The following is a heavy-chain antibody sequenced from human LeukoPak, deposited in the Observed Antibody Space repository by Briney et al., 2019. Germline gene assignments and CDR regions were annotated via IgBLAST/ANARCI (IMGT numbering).Heavy chain of an antibody. J-gene: IGHJ4*02. V-gene: IGHV1-18*01. CDR2: ISAYNGNT. D-gene: IGHD5-18*01. CDR3: ASGYSYGNFDY. CDR1: GGTFSSYA. Sequence: ASVKVSCKASGGTFSSYAISWVRQAPGQGLEWMGWISAYNGNTNYAQKLQGRVTMTTDTSTSTAYMELRSLRSDDTAVYYCASGYSYGNFDYWGQGTLVTVSS.